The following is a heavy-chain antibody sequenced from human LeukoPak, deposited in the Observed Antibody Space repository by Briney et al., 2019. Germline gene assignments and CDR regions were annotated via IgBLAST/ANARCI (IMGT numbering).Heavy chain of an antibody. J-gene: IGHJ4*02. Sequence: SQTLSLTCAISGDSVSSDSAAWNWIRQSPSRGLEWLGRTYYRSEWYNDYAVSVKSRITINPDTSKNQFSLQLNSVTPEDTAVYYCAREPDLAVLRPFDYWGQGTLVTVSS. CDR1: GDSVSSDSAA. V-gene: IGHV6-1*01. D-gene: IGHD2/OR15-2a*01. CDR2: TYYRSEWYN. CDR3: AREPDLAVLRPFDY.